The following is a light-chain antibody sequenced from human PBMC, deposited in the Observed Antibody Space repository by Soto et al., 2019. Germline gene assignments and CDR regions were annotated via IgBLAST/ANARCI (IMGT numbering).Light chain of an antibody. CDR3: QQYDNWPPFT. CDR2: GAS. V-gene: IGKV3-15*01. CDR1: QSVSSK. J-gene: IGKJ3*01. Sequence: EIVMTQSPVTLSVSPGERATLSCRASQSVSSKLAWYQQKPGQAPRLVISGASARATGVPDRFSGSGSGTEFTLTISSLQSEDSAVYYCQQYDNWPPFTFGPGTKVDIK.